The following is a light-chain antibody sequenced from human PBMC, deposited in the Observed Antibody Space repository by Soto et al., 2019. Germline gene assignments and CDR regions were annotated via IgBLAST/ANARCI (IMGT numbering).Light chain of an antibody. CDR3: QQYNNWIT. CDR1: QSVSSN. CDR2: GAS. J-gene: IGKJ5*01. V-gene: IGKV3-15*01. Sequence: EIVMTQSPATLSVSTMEIGGLSFMASQSVSSNLAWYQHKPGQAPRLLVYGASTRASGIPDRFSGSGSGTEFTLTISSLQSEDFAVYFCQQYNNWITFGQGTRLEI.